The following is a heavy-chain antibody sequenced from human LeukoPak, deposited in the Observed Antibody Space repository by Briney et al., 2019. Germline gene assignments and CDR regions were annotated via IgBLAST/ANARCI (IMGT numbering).Heavy chain of an antibody. CDR3: AREGVAGTGLDY. CDR1: GYTFTGYY. V-gene: IGHV1-2*02. D-gene: IGHD6-13*01. CDR2: INPNSGGT. J-gene: IGHJ4*02. Sequence: ASVKVSCKASGYTFTGYYMHWVRQAPGQGLEWMGWINPNSGGTNYAQKFQGRVTMTRDTSTSTLYMELSSLRSEDTAVYYCAREGVAGTGLDYWGQGTLATVSS.